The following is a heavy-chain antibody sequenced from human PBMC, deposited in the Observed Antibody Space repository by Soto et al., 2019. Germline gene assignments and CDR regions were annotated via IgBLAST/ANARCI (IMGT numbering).Heavy chain of an antibody. J-gene: IGHJ4*02. CDR3: ARLTTGDEEFDY. D-gene: IGHD3-16*01. V-gene: IGHV4-59*08. CDR2: IYYSGST. CDR1: GGSISSYY. Sequence: SETLSLTCTVSGGSISSYYWSWIRQPPGKGLEWIGYIYYSGSTNYNPSLKSRVTIPVDTSKNQFSLKLSSVTAADTAVYYCARLTTGDEEFDYWGQGTLVTVSS.